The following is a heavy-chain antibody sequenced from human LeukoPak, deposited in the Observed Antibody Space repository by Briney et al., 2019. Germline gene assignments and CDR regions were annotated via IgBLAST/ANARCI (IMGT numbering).Heavy chain of an antibody. J-gene: IGHJ4*02. D-gene: IGHD4-17*01. V-gene: IGHV3-30*02. CDR2: IRYDESNT. Sequence: PGGSLRLSCAASGFIFCDFGIHWLRQTPDKGLEWVAFIRYDESNTYYGDSVKGRFTISRDTSRNTVYLQMNSLRAEDTAVYYCARGLTYGPYINFDYWGQGTLVTVSS. CDR3: ARGLTYGPYINFDY. CDR1: GFIFCDFG.